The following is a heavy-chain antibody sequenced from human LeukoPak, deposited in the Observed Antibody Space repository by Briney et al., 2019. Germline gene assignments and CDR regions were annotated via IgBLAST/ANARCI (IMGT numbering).Heavy chain of an antibody. V-gene: IGHV3-9*03. Sequence: GRSLRLSCAASGFTFDDYAMHWVRQAPGKGLEWVSGISWNSGSIGYADSVKGRFTISRDNAKNSPYLQMNSLRAEDMALYYCAKSRGSRYYFDYWGQGTLVTVSS. J-gene: IGHJ4*02. D-gene: IGHD1-26*01. CDR3: AKSRGSRYYFDY. CDR1: GFTFDDYA. CDR2: ISWNSGSI.